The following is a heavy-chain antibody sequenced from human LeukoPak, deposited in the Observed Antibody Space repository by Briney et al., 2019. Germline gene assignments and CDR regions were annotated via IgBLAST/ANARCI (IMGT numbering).Heavy chain of an antibody. Sequence: SETLSLTCTVSGGSISSYYWSWIRQPPGQGLEWIGYIYYSGSTNYNPSLKSRVTISVDTSKNQFSLRLNSVTAADTAVYYCARGYSTSWTYYLDHWGQGALVTVSS. CDR1: GGSISSYY. CDR2: IYYSGST. J-gene: IGHJ4*02. CDR3: ARGYSTSWTYYLDH. D-gene: IGHD6-13*01. V-gene: IGHV4-59*01.